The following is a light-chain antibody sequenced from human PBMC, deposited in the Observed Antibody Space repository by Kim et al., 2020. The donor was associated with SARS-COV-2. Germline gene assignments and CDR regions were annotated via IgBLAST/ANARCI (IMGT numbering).Light chain of an antibody. J-gene: IGLJ2*01. CDR3: QVWDSSGDGPE. Sequence: SYELTQAPSVAVAPGETARITCGGNDIGLKGVHWYQQKPGQAPVLVIYDDTYRPSGIPERFSGSNSGNTAALTISGAGVGDEADYFCQVWDSSGDGPEFGRGTQLAVL. CDR2: DDT. CDR1: DIGLKG. V-gene: IGLV3-21*02.